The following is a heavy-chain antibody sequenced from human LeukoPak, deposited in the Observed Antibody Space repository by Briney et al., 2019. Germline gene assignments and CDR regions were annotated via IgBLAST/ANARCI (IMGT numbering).Heavy chain of an antibody. CDR1: GYTFTGYY. Sequence: ASVKVSCKASGYTFTGYYIHWVRQAPGQGLEWMGWINPNSGGTNYAQKFQGRVTMTRDTSISTAYMELSRLRSDDTAVYYRARWVVVVPAATRSFNWFDPWGQGTLVTVSS. J-gene: IGHJ5*02. CDR2: INPNSGGT. V-gene: IGHV1-2*02. CDR3: ARWVVVVPAATRSFNWFDP. D-gene: IGHD2-2*01.